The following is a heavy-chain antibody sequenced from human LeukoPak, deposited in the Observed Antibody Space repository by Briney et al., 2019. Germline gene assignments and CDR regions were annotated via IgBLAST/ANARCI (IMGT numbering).Heavy chain of an antibody. CDR1: GYIFTDYY. CDR2: INPNSGGT. Sequence: ASVKVSCKASGYIFTDYYMHWVRQAPGQGLERIGWINPNSGGTNYAQKFQGRVTMIRDTSISTVYMELSRLRSDDTAVYYCARIYCGSTSCSEYAFDIWGQGTMVTVSS. CDR3: ARIYCGSTSCSEYAFDI. J-gene: IGHJ3*02. V-gene: IGHV1-2*02. D-gene: IGHD2-2*01.